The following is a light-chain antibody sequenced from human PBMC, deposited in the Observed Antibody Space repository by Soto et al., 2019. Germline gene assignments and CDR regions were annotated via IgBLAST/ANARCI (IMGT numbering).Light chain of an antibody. J-gene: IGKJ1*01. CDR3: QQYGSSLRT. Sequence: EIVMTQSPVTLSVSPGERATLSCRAGQSVSNNLDWYQQKPGQAPRLLIYGASTRATGIPARFSGSGSGTDFTLTITSLEPEDFAFYYCQQYGSSLRTFGQGTKVDIK. V-gene: IGKV3-15*01. CDR2: GAS. CDR1: QSVSNN.